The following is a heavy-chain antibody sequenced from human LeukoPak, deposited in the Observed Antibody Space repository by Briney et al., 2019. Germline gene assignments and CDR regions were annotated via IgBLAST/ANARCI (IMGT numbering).Heavy chain of an antibody. Sequence: PGGALRLSCAASGFTFSSYSMNWVRQAPGKGLEWVSSISSSSSYIHYADSVKGRFTISRDNAKNSLYLQMNSLRAEDTAVYYCARDSGYDSDAFDIWGQGTMVTVSS. J-gene: IGHJ3*02. CDR2: ISSSSSYI. CDR1: GFTFSSYS. V-gene: IGHV3-21*01. D-gene: IGHD5-12*01. CDR3: ARDSGYDSDAFDI.